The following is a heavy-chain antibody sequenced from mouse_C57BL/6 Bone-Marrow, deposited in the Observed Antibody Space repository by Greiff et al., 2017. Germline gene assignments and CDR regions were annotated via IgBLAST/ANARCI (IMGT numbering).Heavy chain of an antibody. CDR1: GYTFTDYN. D-gene: IGHD2-10*01. J-gene: IGHJ2*01. CDR2: INPNNGGT. V-gene: IGHV1-18*01. CDR3: ARLAYYSFDY. Sequence: EVKLQESGPELVKPGASVKIPCKASGYTFTDYNMDWVKQSNGKSLEWIGDINPNNGGTSYNQKFKGKATLTVDKSSSPAYMERRRLTSEDTAVYYCARLAYYSFDYWGQGTTLTVSS.